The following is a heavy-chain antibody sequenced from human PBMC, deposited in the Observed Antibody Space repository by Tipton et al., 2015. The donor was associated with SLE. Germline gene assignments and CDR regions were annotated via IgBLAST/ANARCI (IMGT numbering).Heavy chain of an antibody. D-gene: IGHD3-22*01. Sequence: TLSLTCAVYGGSFSGYYWSWIRQPPGKGLEWIGEINHSGSTNYNPSLESRVTISVDKSKNQFSLKLSSVTAADTAVYYCASYDSSGYFDYWGQGTLVTVSS. J-gene: IGHJ4*02. CDR3: ASYDSSGYFDY. CDR2: INHSGST. CDR1: GGSFSGYY. V-gene: IGHV4-34*01.